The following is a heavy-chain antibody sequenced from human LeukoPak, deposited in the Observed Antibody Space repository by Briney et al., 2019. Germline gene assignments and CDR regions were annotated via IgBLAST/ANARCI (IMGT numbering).Heavy chain of an antibody. D-gene: IGHD4-17*01. V-gene: IGHV3-30*18. Sequence: PGGSLRLSCAASGFTFSSYGMHWVRQAPGKGLEWVAVISYDGSNKYYADSVKGRFTISRDNSKNTLYLQMNSLRAEDTAVYYCAKDSRGTTTTIYYFDCWGQGTLVTVSS. CDR3: AKDSRGTTTTIYYFDC. CDR1: GFTFSSYG. J-gene: IGHJ4*02. CDR2: ISYDGSNK.